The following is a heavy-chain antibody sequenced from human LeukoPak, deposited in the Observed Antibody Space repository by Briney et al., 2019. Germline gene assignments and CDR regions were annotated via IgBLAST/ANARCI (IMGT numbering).Heavy chain of an antibody. V-gene: IGHV1-2*02. J-gene: IGHJ4*02. Sequence: GVSVKVSCKASGYTFTGYYMHWVRQAPGQGLEWVGWINPNSGGTNYAQKFQGRVTMTRDTSISTAYMELSRLRSDDTAVYYCATYYDILTGYYKTNFDYWGQGTLVTVSS. D-gene: IGHD3-9*01. CDR2: INPNSGGT. CDR1: GYTFTGYY. CDR3: ATYYDILTGYYKTNFDY.